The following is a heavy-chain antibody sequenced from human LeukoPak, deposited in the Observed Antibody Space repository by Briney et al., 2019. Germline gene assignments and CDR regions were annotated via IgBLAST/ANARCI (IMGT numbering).Heavy chain of an antibody. CDR1: GYTFTGYY. J-gene: IGHJ6*02. CDR2: INPNSGGT. CDR3: ARGSGYFDWLSPYYYYGMDV. V-gene: IGHV1-2*02. D-gene: IGHD3-9*01. Sequence: ASVKVSCKASGYTFTGYYMHWVRQAPGQGLGWMVWINPNSGGTNYAQKFQGRVTMTRDTSISTAYMELSRLRSDDTAVYYCARGSGYFDWLSPYYYYGMDVWGQGTTVTVSS.